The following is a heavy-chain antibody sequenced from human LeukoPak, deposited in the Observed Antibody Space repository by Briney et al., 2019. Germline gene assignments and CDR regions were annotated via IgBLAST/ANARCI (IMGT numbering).Heavy chain of an antibody. CDR3: ARAHLTGTAPDAFDI. Sequence: ASVKVSCKASGYTFTGYYMHWVRQAPGQGLEWMGWINPNSGGTNYAQKFQGRVTMTRDTSIRTAYMEMSRLRSADTAVYYCARAHLTGTAPDAFDIWGQGTMVTVSS. CDR1: GYTFTGYY. J-gene: IGHJ3*02. V-gene: IGHV1-2*02. D-gene: IGHD7-27*01. CDR2: INPNSGGT.